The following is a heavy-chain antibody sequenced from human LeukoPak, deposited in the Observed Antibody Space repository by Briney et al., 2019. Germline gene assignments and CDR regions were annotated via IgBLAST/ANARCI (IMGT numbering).Heavy chain of an antibody. V-gene: IGHV3-21*01. Sequence: GGSLRLSCAASGFTFSSYSMNWVRQAPGKGLEWVSSISSSSSYIYYADSVKGRFTISRDNAKNSLYLQMNSLRAEDTAVYYCASVEIWGVFDIRGQGTMVTVSS. CDR2: ISSSSSYI. J-gene: IGHJ3*02. D-gene: IGHD7-27*01. CDR1: GFTFSSYS. CDR3: ASVEIWGVFDI.